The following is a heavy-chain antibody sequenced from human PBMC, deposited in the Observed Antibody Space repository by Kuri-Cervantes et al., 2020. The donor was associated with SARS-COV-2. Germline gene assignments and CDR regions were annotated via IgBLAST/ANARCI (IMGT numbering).Heavy chain of an antibody. J-gene: IGHJ4*02. Sequence: AASGFTFSSYKMNWVRQAPGKGLEWVSYISSSGSTIYYEDSVKGRFTISRDNAKNSLYLQMNSLRAEDTAVYYCARANTYGDYVLDYWGQGTLVTVSS. CDR1: GFTFSSYK. V-gene: IGHV3-48*03. CDR2: ISSSGSTI. D-gene: IGHD4-17*01. CDR3: ARANTYGDYVLDY.